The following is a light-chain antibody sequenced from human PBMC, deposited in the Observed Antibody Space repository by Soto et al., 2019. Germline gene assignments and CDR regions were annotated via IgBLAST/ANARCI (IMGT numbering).Light chain of an antibody. CDR3: QVWDSLTEHPPVL. Sequence: SYELTQPPSVSVAPGQTARVTCGGNNIGAKTVHWYQQKPGQAPVLVVYANSDRPSGIPERFSGSNSGNTATLTISRVEAGDEADYDCQVWDSLTEHPPVLFGGGTKVTVL. CDR2: ANS. J-gene: IGLJ2*01. V-gene: IGLV3-21*02. CDR1: NIGAKT.